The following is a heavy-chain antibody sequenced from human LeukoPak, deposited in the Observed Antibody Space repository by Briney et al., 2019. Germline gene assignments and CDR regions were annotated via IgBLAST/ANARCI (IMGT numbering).Heavy chain of an antibody. CDR3: SRDRGADYGGNLDS. V-gene: IGHV1-18*01. J-gene: IGHJ4*02. Sequence: GASVKVSCKASGYTFSNYGVSWVRQAPGQGLEWMGWISAYNGNRKYAQKFQGRLTMTTDTSTRTAYMDLRSLKSDDTAVYYCSRDRGADYGGNLDSWGQGTLVTVSS. CDR1: GYTFSNYG. D-gene: IGHD4-23*01. CDR2: ISAYNGNR.